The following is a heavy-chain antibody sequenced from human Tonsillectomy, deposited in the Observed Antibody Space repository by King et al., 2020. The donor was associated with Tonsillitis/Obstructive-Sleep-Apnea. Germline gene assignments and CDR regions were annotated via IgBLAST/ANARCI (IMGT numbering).Heavy chain of an antibody. D-gene: IGHD3-10*01. CDR2: IIPIHGIA. CDR3: ARGRLYYYVFDL. Sequence: QLVQSGAEVKKPGSSVKVSCKASGGTFITYGITWVRQAPGQGLEWMGGIIPIHGIANYTQNFQARVTITADKSTSTAYMELSSLRYEDTAVYYCARGRLYYYVFDLWGQGTMVTVSS. CDR1: GGTFITYG. V-gene: IGHV1-69*10. J-gene: IGHJ3*01.